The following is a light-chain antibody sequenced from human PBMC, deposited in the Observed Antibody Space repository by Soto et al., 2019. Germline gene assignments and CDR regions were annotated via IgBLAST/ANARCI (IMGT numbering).Light chain of an antibody. V-gene: IGKV1-5*01. CDR1: QKIRNL. CDR2: DAS. J-gene: IGKJ5*01. Sequence: DIHRTNAPSTLSAAVGDSVTITCRASQKIRNLLSWYQQKPGRAPKPLIFDASTLRTGVPSRFSGSGSGSEFNFTITGLQPDDFATYFCQQYDTYATFGHGTRLEIK. CDR3: QQYDTYAT.